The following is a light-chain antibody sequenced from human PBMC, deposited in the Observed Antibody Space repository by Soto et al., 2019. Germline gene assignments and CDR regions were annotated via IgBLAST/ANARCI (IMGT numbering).Light chain of an antibody. J-gene: IGLJ1*01. CDR1: SSDVGGYKY. CDR2: EVS. V-gene: IGLV2-14*01. Sequence: QSALTQPASVSGSPGQSITISCTGTSSDVGGYKYVSWYQQHPGKAPKLMIYEVSNRPSGVSNRFSGSKSGNTASLTISGLQAEDEADYYCSSYTGSGALYVFGTGTKLPS. CDR3: SSYTGSGALYV.